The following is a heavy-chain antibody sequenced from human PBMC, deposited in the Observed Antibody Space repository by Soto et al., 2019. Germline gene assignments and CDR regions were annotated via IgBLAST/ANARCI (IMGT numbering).Heavy chain of an antibody. Sequence: GGSLRLSCAASGFTFSSYAMSWVRQSPGKGLEWVSAISGSGGSTYYADSVKGRFTISRDNSKNTLYLQMNSLRAEDTAVYYCAKLTDFWSGYYEYYFDYWGQGTLVTVSS. CDR2: ISGSGGST. CDR3: AKLTDFWSGYYEYYFDY. V-gene: IGHV3-23*01. D-gene: IGHD3-3*01. J-gene: IGHJ4*02. CDR1: GFTFSSYA.